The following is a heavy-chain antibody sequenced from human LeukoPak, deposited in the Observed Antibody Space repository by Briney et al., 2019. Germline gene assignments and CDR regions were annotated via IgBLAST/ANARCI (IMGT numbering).Heavy chain of an antibody. Sequence: PGGSLRLSCAAYGFTFSSYAMSWVRQAPGKGLEWVSSISGSGGSTYYADSVRGRFTVSRDNSRNTLALQMNSLRAEDTAVYYCAGSPTVDAAFDIWGQGTMVTVSS. J-gene: IGHJ3*02. CDR1: GFTFSSYA. V-gene: IGHV3-23*01. CDR3: AGSPTVDAAFDI. D-gene: IGHD4-23*01. CDR2: ISGSGGST.